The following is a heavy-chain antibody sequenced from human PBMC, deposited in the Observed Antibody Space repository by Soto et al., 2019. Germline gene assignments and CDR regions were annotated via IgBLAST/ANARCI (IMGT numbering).Heavy chain of an antibody. CDR3: ARGDYGGNFDY. CDR2: ISSSSSTI. V-gene: IGHV3-48*01. CDR1: GFTFSSYS. Sequence: GGSLRLSCAASGFTFSSYSMNWVRQAPGKGLEWVSYISSSSSTIYYADSVKGRFTISRDNAKNSLYLQMNSLRAEDTAVYYCARGDYGGNFDYWGQGTLVTVSS. J-gene: IGHJ4*02. D-gene: IGHD4-17*01.